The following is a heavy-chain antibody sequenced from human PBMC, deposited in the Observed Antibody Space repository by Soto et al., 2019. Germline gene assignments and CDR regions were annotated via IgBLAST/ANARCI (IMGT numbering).Heavy chain of an antibody. CDR1: GFTFSIYS. CDR3: ARELLAVCSGGRCYSI. CDR2: ISSSGTYI. D-gene: IGHD2-15*01. J-gene: IGHJ4*02. V-gene: IGHV3-21*01. Sequence: EMQLVESGGGLVKPGGSLRLSCAASGFTFSIYSMNWVRQAPGKGLEWVSSISSSGTYIYYADSVKGRFTISRDNAKNSLYLDMNSLRAEDTAVYYCARELLAVCSGGRCYSIWGQGTLVTVSS.